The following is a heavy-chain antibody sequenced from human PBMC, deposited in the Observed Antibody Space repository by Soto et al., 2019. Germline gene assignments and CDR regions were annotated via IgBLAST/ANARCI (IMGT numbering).Heavy chain of an antibody. CDR1: GYTFTRYT. D-gene: IGHD2-21*01. J-gene: IGHJ5*02. V-gene: IGHV1-3*01. CDR2: INPDNGNT. CDR3: ARGIATGQLDP. Sequence: QVQLVQSGAEVKKPGASVKISCKASGYTFTRYTMNWVRQAPGQRLEWMGWINPDNGNTKSSQKFQDRVIITSDTSACTAYMDLSSLRSGDTAVYYGARGIATGQLDPWGQGTRVTVSS.